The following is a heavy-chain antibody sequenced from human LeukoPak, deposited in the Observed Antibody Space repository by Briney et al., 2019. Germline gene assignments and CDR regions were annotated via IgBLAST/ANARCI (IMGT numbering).Heavy chain of an antibody. D-gene: IGHD5-24*01. J-gene: IGHJ4*02. CDR2: ISGGGGST. Sequence: PGGSLRLSCAASGFTFSSYAMSWVRQAPGKGLEWVSAISGGGGSTYYADSVKGRFTISRDNSKNTLYLQMNSLRAEDTAVYYCAKGWRRDGYNGRFDYWGKGTLVTVSS. CDR3: AKGWRRDGYNGRFDY. V-gene: IGHV3-23*01. CDR1: GFTFSSYA.